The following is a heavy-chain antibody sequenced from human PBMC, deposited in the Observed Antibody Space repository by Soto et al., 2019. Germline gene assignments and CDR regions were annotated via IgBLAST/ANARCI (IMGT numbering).Heavy chain of an antibody. CDR3: GRRWFGQGYPN. CDR2: VDSSGIT. CDR1: GGSISGGPYY. V-gene: IGHV4-39*01. J-gene: IGHJ4*02. D-gene: IGHD3-10*01. Sequence: QLQLQESGPRLVKPSETLSLTCTVSGGSISGGPYYWGGLRQPPGKGLEWIWNVDSSGITNYNPSLKSRVTVSADTSNNQFSLKRHSVTAAGTAVYYCGRRWFGQGYPNWGQGALVTVAS.